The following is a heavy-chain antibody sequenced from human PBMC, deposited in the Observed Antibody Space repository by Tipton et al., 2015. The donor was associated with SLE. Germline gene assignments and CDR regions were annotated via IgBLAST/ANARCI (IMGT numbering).Heavy chain of an antibody. CDR3: ARDFGYYYYYGMDV. CDR2: ISGSGDTT. Sequence: SLRLSCAASGFTFSSCAMSWVRQAPGKGLEWISSISGSGDTTYYADSVKGRFTISRDNAKNSLYLQMNSLRAEDTAVYYCARDFGYYYYYGMDVWGQGTTVTVSS. V-gene: IGHV3-23*01. D-gene: IGHD3-10*01. J-gene: IGHJ6*02. CDR1: GFTFSSCA.